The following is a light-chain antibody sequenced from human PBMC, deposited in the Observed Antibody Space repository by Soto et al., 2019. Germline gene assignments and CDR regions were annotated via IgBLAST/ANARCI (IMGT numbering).Light chain of an antibody. CDR1: SSDVGGYNY. CDR2: EVS. J-gene: IGLJ2*01. V-gene: IGLV2-14*01. Sequence: QSALTQPASVSGSPGQSITISCTGTSSDVGGYNYVSWYQQHPGKAPKLMSYEVSNRPSGVSNRFSGSKSGNTASLTISGLQAEDEADYYCSSYTSSSTLVFGVGTKLTVL. CDR3: SSYTSSSTLV.